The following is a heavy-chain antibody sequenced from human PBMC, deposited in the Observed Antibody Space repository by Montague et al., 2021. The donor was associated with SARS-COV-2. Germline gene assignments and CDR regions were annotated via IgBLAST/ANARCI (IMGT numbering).Heavy chain of an antibody. D-gene: IGHD4-17*01. CDR3: ARGITVTTFYYYYGMDV. CDR2: INHSGST. CDR1: GGSFSGYY. V-gene: IGHV4-34*01. Sequence: SLSLVCAVYGGSFSGYYWNWIRQPPGKGLEWIGEINHSGSTNYNPSLKSRVTISVDTSKNQFSLKLSSVTAADTAVYYCARGITVTTFYYYYGMDVWGQGTTVTVSS. J-gene: IGHJ6*02.